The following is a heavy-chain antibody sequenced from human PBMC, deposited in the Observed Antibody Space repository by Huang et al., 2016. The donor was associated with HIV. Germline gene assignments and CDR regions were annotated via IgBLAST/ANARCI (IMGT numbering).Heavy chain of an antibody. CDR2: ILPLFRAT. V-gene: IGHV1-69*01. CDR1: GGSFSDQI. Sequence: QVQLEQSGPAVRKPGSSVKVSCQASGGSFSDQIISWVRQAPGQRFEWRGGILPLFRATAYAQEFKGRVTMTADESTATIYMELNSLTSEDTAVYYCAMSLRYQYDSRSYWGRYFDYWGQGTLVTVSS. CDR3: AMSLRYQYDSRSYWGRYFDY. J-gene: IGHJ4*02. D-gene: IGHD3-16*01.